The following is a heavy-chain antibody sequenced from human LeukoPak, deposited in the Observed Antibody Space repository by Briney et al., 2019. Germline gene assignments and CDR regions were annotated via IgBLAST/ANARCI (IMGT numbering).Heavy chain of an antibody. J-gene: IGHJ4*02. D-gene: IGHD3-10*01. Sequence: GGSLRLSCAASGFTFSSYEMHWVRQAPGKGLEWVSYISSSGSTIYYADSVKGRFTISRDNAKNSLYLQMNSLRAEDTAVYYCARVKSGVPDYWGQGTLVTVSS. CDR2: ISSSGSTI. CDR3: ARVKSGVPDY. V-gene: IGHV3-48*03. CDR1: GFTFSSYE.